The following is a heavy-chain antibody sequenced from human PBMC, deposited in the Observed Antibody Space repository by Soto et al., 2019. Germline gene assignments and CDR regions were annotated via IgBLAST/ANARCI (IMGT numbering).Heavy chain of an antibody. V-gene: IGHV3-23*01. CDR2: ISGSWGST. CDR1: GFTFSTCA. D-gene: IGHD5-12*01. CDR3: AKVVSLGSTVDLGY. Sequence: GGSLRLSLAASGFTFSTCAMSWVRQSPGKGLEWVSTISGSWGSTHYAKAVQRRSSISRDNPMSTLYLQKKSLRAEATPISDCAKVVSLGSTVDLGYWGQGTLVTVSS. J-gene: IGHJ4*02.